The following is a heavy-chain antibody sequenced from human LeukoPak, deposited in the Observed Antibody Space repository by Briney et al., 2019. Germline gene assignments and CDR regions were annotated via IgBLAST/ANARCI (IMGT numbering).Heavy chain of an antibody. J-gene: IGHJ4*02. Sequence: GGSLRLSCAASGFNFNNYAMRWVRQAPGKGLEWVSVINNSGGRTYYADSVKGRFTISRDNSKNALFLQMNSLRAEDTAVYYCTKHGEAYGDSKTDYWGQGTLVTVS. CDR3: TKHGEAYGDSKTDY. CDR1: GFNFNNYA. D-gene: IGHD4-17*01. V-gene: IGHV3-23*01. CDR2: INNSGGRT.